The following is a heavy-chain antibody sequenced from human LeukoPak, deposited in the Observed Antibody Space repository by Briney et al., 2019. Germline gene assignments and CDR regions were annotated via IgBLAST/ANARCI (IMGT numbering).Heavy chain of an antibody. J-gene: IGHJ4*02. Sequence: SETLSLTCAVYGGSFSGYCWSWILHPPGKGLEWIGEINHSGSTNYNPSLKSRVTISVDTSKNQFSLKLSSVTAADTAVYYCARSGVSAVNYWGQGTLVTVSS. CDR3: ARSGVSAVNY. CDR1: GGSFSGYC. V-gene: IGHV4-34*01. CDR2: INHSGST. D-gene: IGHD3-10*01.